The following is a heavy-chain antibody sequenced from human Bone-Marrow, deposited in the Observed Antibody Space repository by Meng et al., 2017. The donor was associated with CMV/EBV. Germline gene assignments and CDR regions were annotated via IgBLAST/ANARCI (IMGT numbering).Heavy chain of an antibody. CDR1: GYTFTGYY. D-gene: IGHD3-3*01. Sequence: ASVKVSCKPSGYTFTGYYMHWVRQAPGQGLEWMGWINPNSGGTNYAQKFQGRVTMTRDTSISTAYMGLSRLRSDDTAVYYCAREGALWTGDTIFGVVIQDNNWFDPWGQGTLVTVSS. J-gene: IGHJ5*02. CDR2: INPNSGGT. CDR3: AREGALWTGDTIFGVVIQDNNWFDP. V-gene: IGHV1-2*02.